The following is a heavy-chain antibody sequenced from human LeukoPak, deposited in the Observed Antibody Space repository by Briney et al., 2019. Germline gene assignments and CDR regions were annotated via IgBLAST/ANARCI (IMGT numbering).Heavy chain of an antibody. Sequence: PGGSLRLSCAASGFTFSSYSMNWVRQAPGKGLEWVSSISSSYIYYADSVKGRFTISRDNAKNSLYLQMNSLRAEDTAVYYCARPDEQQLVRDAFDIWGQGTMVTVSS. D-gene: IGHD6-13*01. V-gene: IGHV3-21*01. CDR1: GFTFSSYS. CDR2: ISSSYI. CDR3: ARPDEQQLVRDAFDI. J-gene: IGHJ3*02.